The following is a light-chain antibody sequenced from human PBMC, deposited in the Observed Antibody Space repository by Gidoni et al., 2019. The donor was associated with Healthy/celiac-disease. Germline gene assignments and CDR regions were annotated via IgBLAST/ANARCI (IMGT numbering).Light chain of an antibody. CDR1: NIGSKS. V-gene: IGLV3-21*02. J-gene: IGLJ2*01. Sequence: SYVLTHPPSVSVAPGQTARITCGGTNIGSKSVYWYPQKPGQAPVLVVYDDSDRPSGIPERFSGSNSGNTATLTISRVEAGDEADDYCQVWDSSSDHTGVVFGGGTKLTVL. CDR2: DDS. CDR3: QVWDSSSDHTGVV.